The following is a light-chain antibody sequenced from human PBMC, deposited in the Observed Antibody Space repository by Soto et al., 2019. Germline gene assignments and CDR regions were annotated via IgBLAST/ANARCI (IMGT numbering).Light chain of an antibody. CDR3: KSYAGSNTYV. CDR1: KNDIGVYDF. V-gene: IGLV2-8*01. Sequence: SVLTQPASASWSLGQSVTISCTGTKNDIGVYDFVSWYQHHPGKAPRLIIYEVVQRPSGVPDRFSGSKSGNTASLTVSGLQAADEADYFCKSYAGSNTYVFGSGTKVTAL. J-gene: IGLJ1*01. CDR2: EVV.